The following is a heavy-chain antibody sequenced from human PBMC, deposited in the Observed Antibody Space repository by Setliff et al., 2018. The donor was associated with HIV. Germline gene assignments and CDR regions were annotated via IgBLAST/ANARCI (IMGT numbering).Heavy chain of an antibody. Sequence: GGSLRLSCAAFGFTFSSYNMIWVRQAPGKGLEWVSSISSGSKYLYYADSVKGRFTISRDNAKNSLYLQMNSLRAEDTAVYYCARDRFQSSYYGMDVWGQGTTVTVSS. CDR2: ISSGSKYL. J-gene: IGHJ6*02. CDR3: ARDRFQSSYYGMDV. V-gene: IGHV3-21*01. CDR1: GFTFSSYN.